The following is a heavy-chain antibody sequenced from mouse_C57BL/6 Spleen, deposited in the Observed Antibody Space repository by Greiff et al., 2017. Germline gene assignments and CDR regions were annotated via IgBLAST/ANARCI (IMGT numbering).Heavy chain of an antibody. D-gene: IGHD4-1*02. Sequence: EVKVEESGGGLVQPGGSLSLSCAASGFTFTDYYMSWVRQPPGKALEWLGFIRNKANGYTTEYSASVKGRFTISRDNSQSILYLQMNALRAEDSATYYCARYPTGTGYWYFDVWGTGTTVTVSS. CDR1: GFTFTDYY. CDR2: IRNKANGYTT. J-gene: IGHJ1*03. V-gene: IGHV7-3*01. CDR3: ARYPTGTGYWYFDV.